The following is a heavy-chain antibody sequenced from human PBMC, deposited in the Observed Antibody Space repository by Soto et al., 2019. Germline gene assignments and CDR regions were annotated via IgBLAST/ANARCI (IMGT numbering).Heavy chain of an antibody. CDR1: GFTFGDYT. J-gene: IGHJ4*02. V-gene: IGHV3-43*01. CDR2: ISGDGRSI. D-gene: IGHD4-17*01. CDR3: AKGVDSTTVPRFES. Sequence: EVQLVESGGVVVQPGGSLRLSCAASGFTFGDYTMYWVRQGPGKGLEWVSLISGDGRSIYYGDSVKGRVTVSRDNTKNSLFLQMISLRTEDTALYYCAKGVDSTTVPRFESWGQGTLVTVSS.